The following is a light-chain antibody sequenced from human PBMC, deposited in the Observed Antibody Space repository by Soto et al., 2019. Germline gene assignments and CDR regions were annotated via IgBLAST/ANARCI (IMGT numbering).Light chain of an antibody. CDR2: GAS. CDR3: QQYNNWPLT. CDR1: QSVSSN. J-gene: IGKJ4*01. V-gene: IGKV3-15*01. Sequence: IVMTQSPATLSVSPGERATLSCRASQSVSSNLAWYQQKPGQAPRLLIYGASTRAIGIPARFSGSGSGTEFTLTISSLQSGDFAVYYCQQYNNWPLTFGGGTKVEIK.